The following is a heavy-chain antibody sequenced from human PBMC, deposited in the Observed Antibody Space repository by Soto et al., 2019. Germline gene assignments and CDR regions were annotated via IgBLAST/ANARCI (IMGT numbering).Heavy chain of an antibody. V-gene: IGHV4-34*01. CDR1: GGSFSGYY. Sequence: QVQLQQWGAGLLKPSETLSLTCAVYGGSFSGYYWSWIRQPPGKGLEWIGEINHSGSTNYNPSFKSRVTISLDTSTNQFSLKLSSVTAADTAVYYCARRSGTVTHTVDYWGQGTLVTVSS. J-gene: IGHJ4*02. CDR2: INHSGST. D-gene: IGHD4-17*01. CDR3: ARRSGTVTHTVDY.